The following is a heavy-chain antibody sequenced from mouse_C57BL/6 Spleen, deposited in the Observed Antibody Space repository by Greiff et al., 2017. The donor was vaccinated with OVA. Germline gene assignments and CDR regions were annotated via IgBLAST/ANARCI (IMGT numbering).Heavy chain of an antibody. CDR3: ARDLPTDYGMDY. CDR2: IWRGGST. CDR1: GFSLTSYG. V-gene: IGHV2-2*01. Sequence: QVQLQQSGPGLVQPSQSLSITCTVSGFSLTSYGVHWVRQSPGKGLEWLGVIWRGGSTDYNAAFISRLSISKDNSKSQVFFKMNSLQADDTAIYYCARDLPTDYGMDYWGQGTSVTVSS. J-gene: IGHJ4*01. D-gene: IGHD2-1*01.